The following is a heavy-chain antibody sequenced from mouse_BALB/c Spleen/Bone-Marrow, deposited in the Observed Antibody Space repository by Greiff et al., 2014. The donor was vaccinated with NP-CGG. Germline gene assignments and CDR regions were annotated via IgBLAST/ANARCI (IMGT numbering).Heavy chain of an antibody. Sequence: DLVKPGASVKLSCKASGYTFTSYWINWVKQRPGQGLEWIGRIPPGSGTTYYNEMFKGKATLTVDTSSTTAYIQLSILSSEDSAVYFCARGSYYYGSSSPWFAYWGQGTLVTVSA. V-gene: IGHV1S41*01. D-gene: IGHD1-1*01. CDR2: IPPGSGTT. CDR1: GYTFTSYW. J-gene: IGHJ3*01. CDR3: ARGSYYYGSSSPWFAY.